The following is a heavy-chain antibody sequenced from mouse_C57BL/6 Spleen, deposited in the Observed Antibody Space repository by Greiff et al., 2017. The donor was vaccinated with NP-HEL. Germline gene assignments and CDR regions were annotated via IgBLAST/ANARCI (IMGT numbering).Heavy chain of an antibody. CDR1: GFNIKDYY. CDR2: IDPEDGDT. CDR3: ARREGYDYDEGDLAY. V-gene: IGHV14-2*01. Sequence: EVHLQQSGAELVKPGASVKLSCTASGFNIKDYYMHWVKQRTEQGLEWIGRIDPEDGDTKYAPKFQGKATITADTSSNTAYLQLSSLTSEDTAVYYCARREGYDYDEGDLAYWGQGTLVTVSA. D-gene: IGHD2-4*01. J-gene: IGHJ3*01.